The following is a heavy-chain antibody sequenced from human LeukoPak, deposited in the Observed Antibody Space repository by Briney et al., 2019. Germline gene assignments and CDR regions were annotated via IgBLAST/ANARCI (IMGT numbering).Heavy chain of an antibody. V-gene: IGHV3-73*01. CDR1: GFTFSGSA. CDR3: TSTHADSSGWYSHGAFDI. Sequence: GGSLRLSCAASGFTFSGSAMHWVRQASGKGLEWVGRIRSKANSYATAYAASVKGRFTISRDDSKNTTYLQMNSLKTEDTAVYYCTSTHADSSGWYSHGAFDIWGQGTMVTVSS. CDR2: IRSKANSYAT. J-gene: IGHJ3*02. D-gene: IGHD6-19*01.